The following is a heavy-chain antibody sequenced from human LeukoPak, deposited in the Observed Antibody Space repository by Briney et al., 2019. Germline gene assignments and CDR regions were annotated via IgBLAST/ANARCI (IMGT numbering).Heavy chain of an antibody. Sequence: GGSLRLSCAASGFTFSSYWMQWVRQAPGKRLMWVSRINSDGSSTSYADSVKGRFTISRDNTKNTLYLQMNSLRAEDTAVYYCSKALGGIGNGFHIWGQGTMVTVSS. CDR1: GFTFSSYW. J-gene: IGHJ3*02. CDR2: INSDGSST. V-gene: IGHV3-74*01. CDR3: SKALGGIGNGFHI. D-gene: IGHD6-13*01.